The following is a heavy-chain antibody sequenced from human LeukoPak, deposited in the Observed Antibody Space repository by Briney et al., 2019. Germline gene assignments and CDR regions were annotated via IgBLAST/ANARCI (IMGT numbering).Heavy chain of an antibody. V-gene: IGHV3-30*02. J-gene: IGHJ4*02. D-gene: IGHD2-15*01. CDR3: AKDVAGSGGPRRVVAATLVDY. Sequence: GGSLRLSCAASGFTFSSYGMHWVRQAPGKGLEWVAFIRYDGSNKYYADSVKGRFTISRDNSKNTLYLQMNSLRAEDTAVYYCAKDVAGSGGPRRVVAATLVDYWGQGTLVTVSS. CDR1: GFTFSSYG. CDR2: IRYDGSNK.